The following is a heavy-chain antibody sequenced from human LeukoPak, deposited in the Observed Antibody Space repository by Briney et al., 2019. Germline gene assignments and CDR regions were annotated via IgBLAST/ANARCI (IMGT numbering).Heavy chain of an antibody. CDR1: GFTFSSYA. Sequence: GGSLRLSCAASGFTFSSYAMSWVRQAPGEGLEWVSDISGSGGSTYYADSVKGRFTISRDNSKNTLYLQMNSLRAEDTAVYYCAKAQTPDYYYDSSGSTFDYWGQGTLVTVSS. V-gene: IGHV3-23*01. CDR3: AKAQTPDYYYDSSGSTFDY. J-gene: IGHJ4*02. CDR2: ISGSGGST. D-gene: IGHD3-22*01.